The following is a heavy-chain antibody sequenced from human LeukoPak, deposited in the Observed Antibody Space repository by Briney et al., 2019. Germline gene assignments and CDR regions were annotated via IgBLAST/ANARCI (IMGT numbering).Heavy chain of an antibody. Sequence: PSETLSLTCTVSGGSISSYYWSWIRQPAGKGLEWIGRIYTSGSTNYNPSLRSRVTMSIDTSKKKFSLKLSSVTAADTAVYYCATYEQQLAFDYWGQGTLVTVSS. D-gene: IGHD6-13*01. CDR3: ATYEQQLAFDY. CDR2: IYTSGST. J-gene: IGHJ4*02. V-gene: IGHV4-4*07. CDR1: GGSISSYY.